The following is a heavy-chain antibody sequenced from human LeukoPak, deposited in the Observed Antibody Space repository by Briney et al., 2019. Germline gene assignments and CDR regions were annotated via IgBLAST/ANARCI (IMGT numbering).Heavy chain of an antibody. V-gene: IGHV3-13*01. Sequence: GGSLRLSCAASGFTFSSYDMHWVRQATGKGLEWVSGINTAGDTYYPGSVKGRFTISRENAKNSLYLQMNSLRAGDAAVYYCARGIPGGFDYWGQGTLVTVSS. CDR1: GFTFSSYD. J-gene: IGHJ4*02. D-gene: IGHD1-14*01. CDR2: INTAGDT. CDR3: ARGIPGGFDY.